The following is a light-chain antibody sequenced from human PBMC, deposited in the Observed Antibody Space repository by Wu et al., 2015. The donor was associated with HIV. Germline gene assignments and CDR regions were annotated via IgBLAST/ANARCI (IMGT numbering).Light chain of an antibody. Sequence: DIQMTQSPSSLSASVGDRVTITCRSSQTINTYLNWYQQIPGRASKLLIYTASNLQSGVPSRFNGSGSGTDFTLTISSLQREDFATYYCQQGYTTPYTFGLGTKLEI. V-gene: IGKV1-39*01. CDR3: QQGYTTPYT. J-gene: IGKJ2*01. CDR1: QTINTY. CDR2: TAS.